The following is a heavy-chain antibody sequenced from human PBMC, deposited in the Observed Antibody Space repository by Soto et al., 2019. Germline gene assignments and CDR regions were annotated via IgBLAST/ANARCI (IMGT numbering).Heavy chain of an antibody. D-gene: IGHD3-10*01. CDR1: GYIFPSYY. CDR2: INPFDGSR. Sequence: QVQLVQSGAEVKKPGASVKVSCKASGYIFPSYYIHWVRQAPGQGLEWMGWINPFDGSRMFAQSFQCRVTMTRDTSTSTVYMEVSSLRSEDTAVYYCSRVDPGETSPFDHWGQGTLVTVSS. J-gene: IGHJ4*02. V-gene: IGHV1-46*03. CDR3: SRVDPGETSPFDH.